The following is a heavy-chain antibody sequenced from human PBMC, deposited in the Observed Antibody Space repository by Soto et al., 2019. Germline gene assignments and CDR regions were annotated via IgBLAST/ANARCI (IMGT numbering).Heavy chain of an antibody. V-gene: IGHV3-49*03. CDR1: GFNFGDYA. J-gene: IGHJ4*02. CDR2: IRSKASGGTA. CDR3: ARDGSGEDCSGGKCYYFDY. Sequence: GGSLRLSCTTSGFNFGDYAMIWLRPAPGKGLEWLAFIRSKASGGTAEYAASVKDRFTILRDDSEGIAYLQMNSLRAEDTAVYYCARDGSGEDCSGGKCYYFDYWGLGTLVTVSS. D-gene: IGHD2-15*01.